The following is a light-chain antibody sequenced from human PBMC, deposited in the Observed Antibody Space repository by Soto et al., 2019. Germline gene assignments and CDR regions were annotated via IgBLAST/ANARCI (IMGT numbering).Light chain of an antibody. CDR1: SSNIGSNY. CDR2: SNN. CDR3: AAWDDSLSAWV. J-gene: IGLJ3*02. Sequence: QSVLTQPPSASGTPGQRVTISCSGSSSNIGSNYVYWYQQLPGTAPKLLIYSNNQRPSGVPDRFSGSKSGTSASLAISGLRSEDEADSYCAAWDDSLSAWVFGGGTKLTVL. V-gene: IGLV1-47*02.